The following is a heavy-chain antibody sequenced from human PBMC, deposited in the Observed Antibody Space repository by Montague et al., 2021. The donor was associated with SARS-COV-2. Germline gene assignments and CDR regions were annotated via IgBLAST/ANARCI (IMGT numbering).Heavy chain of an antibody. Sequence: SLRLSCAASGFTFSSYAMHWVRQAPGKGLEWLAVISYDGINKYYADSVKGRFTISRDNSKNTLYLQMNSLRGEDTAVYYCATDPDDYSYYGAFDYWGQGTLVTVSS. CDR3: ATDPDDYSYYGAFDY. J-gene: IGHJ4*02. CDR1: GFTFSSYA. V-gene: IGHV3-30-3*01. D-gene: IGHD4-11*01. CDR2: ISYDGINK.